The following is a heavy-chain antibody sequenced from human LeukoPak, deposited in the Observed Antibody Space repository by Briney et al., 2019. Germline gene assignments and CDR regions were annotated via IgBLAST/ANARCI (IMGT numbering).Heavy chain of an antibody. V-gene: IGHV4-39*01. Sequence: KTSETLSLTCTVSGGSISSSSYSWGWIRQPPGKGLEWIGSIYYSGSTYYNPSLKSRVTISVDTSKNQFSLKLSSVTAADTAVYYCARQQLNIVGATTGLDYWGQGTLVTVSS. CDR1: GGSISSSSYS. D-gene: IGHD1-26*01. CDR2: IYYSGST. J-gene: IGHJ4*02. CDR3: ARQQLNIVGATTGLDY.